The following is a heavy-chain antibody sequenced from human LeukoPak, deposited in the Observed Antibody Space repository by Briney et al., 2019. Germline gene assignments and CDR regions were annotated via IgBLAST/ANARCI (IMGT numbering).Heavy chain of an antibody. CDR3: ANIMGATNSY. D-gene: IGHD1-26*01. J-gene: IGHJ4*02. CDR2: ISGSGGST. Sequence: GGSLRLSCAASGFTFSSYAMSWVRQAPGKGLEWVSAISGSGGSTYYADSVKGRFTISRDNSKNTLHLQMNSLRAEDTAVYYCANIMGATNSYWGQGTLVTVSS. V-gene: IGHV3-23*01. CDR1: GFTFSSYA.